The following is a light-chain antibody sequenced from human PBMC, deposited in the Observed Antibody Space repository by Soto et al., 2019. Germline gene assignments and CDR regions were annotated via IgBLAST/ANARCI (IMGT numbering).Light chain of an antibody. J-gene: IGKJ3*01. CDR2: DAA. CDR3: QQTSSAPFT. CDR1: PNINTY. V-gene: IGKV1-39*01. Sequence: DIQMTQSPYSLSAAVGDRVTITFRASPNINTYLTWYQQKPGKAPKLLIFDAASLQSGVPSRFSGSGSSTDFTLTITSLQPEDFATYYCQQTSSAPFTFGPGTKVDI.